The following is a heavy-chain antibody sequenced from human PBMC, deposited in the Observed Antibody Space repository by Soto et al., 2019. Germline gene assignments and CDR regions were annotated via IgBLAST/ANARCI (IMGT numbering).Heavy chain of an antibody. D-gene: IGHD3-22*01. Sequence: SETLSLTCTVSGGSISSYYWSWIRQPPGKGLEWIGYIYYSGSTSYNPSHKSRVTISVDTSKNQFSLKLSSVTAADTAVYYCAIDSSGYYLIFDYWGQGTLVTVSS. CDR2: IYYSGST. CDR3: AIDSSGYYLIFDY. CDR1: GGSISSYY. J-gene: IGHJ4*02. V-gene: IGHV4-59*08.